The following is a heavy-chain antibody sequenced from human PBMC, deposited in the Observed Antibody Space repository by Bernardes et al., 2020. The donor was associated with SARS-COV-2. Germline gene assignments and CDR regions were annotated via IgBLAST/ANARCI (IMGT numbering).Heavy chain of an antibody. CDR3: VRGPSDGHGRFEY. Sequence: GGFLRLSCVASGFTLSNYWMHWVRQAPGKGLVWVSRFSSDGTVTNYADSVKGRFTISRDNAKNTVYLQMNNLRAEDTAVYHCVRGPSDGHGRFEYWGQGNLVTVSS. J-gene: IGHJ4*02. CDR1: GFTLSNYW. V-gene: IGHV3-74*01. CDR2: FSSDGTVT.